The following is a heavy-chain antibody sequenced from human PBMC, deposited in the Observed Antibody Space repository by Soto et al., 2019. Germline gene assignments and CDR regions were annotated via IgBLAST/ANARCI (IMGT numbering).Heavy chain of an antibody. D-gene: IGHD6-19*01. CDR3: ARDRAYSSGWYMGNYWFDP. CDR2: INAGNGNT. J-gene: IGHJ5*02. CDR1: GYTFTSYA. Sequence: ASVKVSCKASGYTFTSYAMHWVRQDPGQRLEWMGWINAGNGNTKYSQKFQGRVTITRDTSASTAYMELSSLRSEDTAVYYCARDRAYSSGWYMGNYWFDPWGQGTLVTVSS. V-gene: IGHV1-3*01.